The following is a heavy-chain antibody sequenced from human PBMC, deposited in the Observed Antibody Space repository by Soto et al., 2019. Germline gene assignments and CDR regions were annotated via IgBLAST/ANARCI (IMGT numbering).Heavy chain of an antibody. J-gene: IGHJ4*02. Sequence: SGPTLVNPTQTLTLTCTFSGFSLSTSGMRVIWIRQPPGKALEWLARIDWDDDKFYSTSLKTRLTISKDTSKNQVVLTMTNMDPVDTAKYSCARTRSGSYSDFDYWGQGTLVTVSS. V-gene: IGHV2-70*04. CDR2: IDWDDDK. CDR1: GFSLSTSGMR. D-gene: IGHD1-26*01. CDR3: ARTRSGSYSDFDY.